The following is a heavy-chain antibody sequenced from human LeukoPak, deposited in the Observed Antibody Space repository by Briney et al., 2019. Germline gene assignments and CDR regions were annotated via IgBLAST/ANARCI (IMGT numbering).Heavy chain of an antibody. Sequence: SETLSLTCAVYGGSFSGYYWSWIRQPPGKGLEWIGSIYYSGSTYYNPSLKSRVTISVDTSKNQFSLKLSSVTAADTAVYYCARHIAIVEIDYWGQGTLATVSS. D-gene: IGHD2-21*01. CDR3: ARHIAIVEIDY. J-gene: IGHJ4*02. CDR1: GGSFSGYY. V-gene: IGHV4-34*01. CDR2: IYYSGST.